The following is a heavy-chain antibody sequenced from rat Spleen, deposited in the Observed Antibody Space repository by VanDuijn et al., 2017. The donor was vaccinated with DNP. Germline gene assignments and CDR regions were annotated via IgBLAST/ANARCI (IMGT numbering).Heavy chain of an antibody. D-gene: IGHD1-2*01. J-gene: IGHJ2*01. Sequence: EVLLVESDGGLVQPGRSLKLSCAVSGFTFSDYYMAWVRQAPAKGLEWVASISYDGDSTYYRDSVKGRFTISRDNAKNTLYLQVDSLRSEDTATYYCTTAGSYGFDNWGQGVMVTVSS. CDR2: ISYDGDST. V-gene: IGHV5-20*01. CDR1: GFTFSDYY. CDR3: TTAGSYGFDN.